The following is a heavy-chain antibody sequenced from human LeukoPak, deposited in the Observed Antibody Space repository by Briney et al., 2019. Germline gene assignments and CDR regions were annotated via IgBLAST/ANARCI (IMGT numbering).Heavy chain of an antibody. Sequence: GGSLRLSCAASGFTFTSHAMTWVSQAPGKGLEWVSTISRSGDTTYYGDSVKGRFTISRDNSKNTVYLQMNSLRAEDTAVYFCASIPMYYFESSVDYWGQGTLVTVSS. CDR3: ASIPMYYFESSVDY. D-gene: IGHD3-22*01. J-gene: IGHJ4*02. V-gene: IGHV3-23*01. CDR1: GFTFTSHA. CDR2: ISRSGDTT.